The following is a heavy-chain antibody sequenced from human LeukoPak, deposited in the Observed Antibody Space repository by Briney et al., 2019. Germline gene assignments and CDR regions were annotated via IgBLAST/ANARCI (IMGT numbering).Heavy chain of an antibody. D-gene: IGHD5-12*01. CDR2: IYYSGST. CDR1: GGSFSGYY. Sequence: SETLSLTCAVYGGSFSGYYWSWIRQPPGKGLEWIGYIYYSGSTNYNPSLKSRVTISVDTSKNQFSLKLSSVTAADTAVYYCARIANSGYDSVWYFDYWGQGTLVTVSS. J-gene: IGHJ4*02. CDR3: ARIANSGYDSVWYFDY. V-gene: IGHV4-59*08.